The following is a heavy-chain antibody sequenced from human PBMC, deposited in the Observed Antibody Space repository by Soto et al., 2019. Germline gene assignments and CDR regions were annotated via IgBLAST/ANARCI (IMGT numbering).Heavy chain of an antibody. D-gene: IGHD3-22*01. CDR1: GFTFDDYG. CDR3: ARGDYYDSSGPFSDAFDI. CDR2: INWNGGST. V-gene: IGHV3-20*04. Sequence: GGSLRLSCAASGFTFDDYGMSWVRQAPGKGLEWVSGINWNGGSTGYVDSVKGRFTISRDNAKNSLYLQMNSLRAEDTAVYYCARGDYYDSSGPFSDAFDIWGQGTMVTVSS. J-gene: IGHJ3*02.